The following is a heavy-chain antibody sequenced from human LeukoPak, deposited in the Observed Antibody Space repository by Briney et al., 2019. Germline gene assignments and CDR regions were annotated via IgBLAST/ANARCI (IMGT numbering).Heavy chain of an antibody. Sequence: GGSMRLSCAASGFTFSSYAMSWVRQAPGKGLEWVSGISGGDDTTYFADSVKGRFTISRDNSKNTMYLQMNRLRAEDTAVYYCAKDKQWLVLDYWGQGTLVTVSS. D-gene: IGHD6-19*01. CDR1: GFTFSSYA. V-gene: IGHV3-23*01. J-gene: IGHJ4*02. CDR3: AKDKQWLVLDY. CDR2: ISGGDDTT.